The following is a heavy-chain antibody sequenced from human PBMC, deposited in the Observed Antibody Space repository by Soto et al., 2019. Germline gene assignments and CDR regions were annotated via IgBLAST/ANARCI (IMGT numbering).Heavy chain of an antibody. J-gene: IGHJ4*02. D-gene: IGHD5-18*01. Sequence: SGGSLRLSCAASGLTFSTYSMSWVRQAPGKGLEWVSSISSSSNYIYYADSLKGRFTISRDNAKHSLYLQMNSLRAEDTAVYYCARGAGGIQPLDYWGQGTLVTVSS. CDR1: GLTFSTYS. CDR2: ISSSSNYI. CDR3: ARGAGGIQPLDY. V-gene: IGHV3-21*01.